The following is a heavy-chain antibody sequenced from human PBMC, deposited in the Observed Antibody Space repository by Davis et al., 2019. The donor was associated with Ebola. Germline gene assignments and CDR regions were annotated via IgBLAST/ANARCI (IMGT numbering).Heavy chain of an antibody. J-gene: IGHJ6*04. V-gene: IGHV4-59*12. CDR3: ARGAGLRFLEWSDYYYYYGMDV. CDR1: GGSISSYY. D-gene: IGHD3-3*01. Sequence: MPSETLSLTCTVPGGSISSYYWSWIRQPPGKGLEWIGSIYYSGSTYYNPSLKSRVTISVDTSKNQFSLKLSSVTAADTAVYYCARGAGLRFLEWSDYYYYYGMDVWGKGTTVAVSS. CDR2: IYYSGST.